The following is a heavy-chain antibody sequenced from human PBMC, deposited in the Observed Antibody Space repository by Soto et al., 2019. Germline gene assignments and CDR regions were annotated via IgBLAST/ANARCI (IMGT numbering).Heavy chain of an antibody. V-gene: IGHV1-18*01. CDR3: ARGGVGDTTGWFDP. CDR1: GYIFTSYG. Sequence: QIQLVQSGAEVRKPGASVMVSCKASGYIFTSYGMSWVRQAPGQGLEWMGWITAYNGNTNYAQKVQGRITMTTDISTGTAYLELRSLTSDDTAIYYCARGGVGDTTGWFDPWSQGTLVTVSS. CDR2: ITAYNGNT. D-gene: IGHD1-26*01. J-gene: IGHJ5*02.